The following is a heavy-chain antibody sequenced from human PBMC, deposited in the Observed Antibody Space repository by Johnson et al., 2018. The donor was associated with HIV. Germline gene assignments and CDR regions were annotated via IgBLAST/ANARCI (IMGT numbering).Heavy chain of an antibody. J-gene: IGHJ3*02. CDR2: INQDGREK. D-gene: IGHD2-21*02. CDR3: ARGTVCGGDCYSRAFDS. CDR1: GFTFGNYW. Sequence: VQLVESGGGVVRPGGSLRLSCAASGFTFGNYWMSWVRQAPGKGLEWVANINQDGREKYDVDSVKGRFTISRDNSKNTLYLQMNSLRAEDMAGYYCARGTVCGGDCYSRAFDSWGQGTMVTVSS. V-gene: IGHV3-7*02.